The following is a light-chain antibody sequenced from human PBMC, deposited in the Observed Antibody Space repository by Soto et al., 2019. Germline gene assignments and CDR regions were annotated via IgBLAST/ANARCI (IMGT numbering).Light chain of an antibody. Sequence: QAVVTQPPSASGTPGQRVTISCSGSDSDIGSHAVDWYQQFPGTAPKLLIYSNDQRPSGVPDRFSGSKSGTSASLAISDLQSGDEGFYDCATWADSVSGVVIGGGTKLTVL. J-gene: IGLJ2*01. CDR2: SND. V-gene: IGLV1-44*01. CDR1: DSDIGSHA. CDR3: ATWADSVSGVV.